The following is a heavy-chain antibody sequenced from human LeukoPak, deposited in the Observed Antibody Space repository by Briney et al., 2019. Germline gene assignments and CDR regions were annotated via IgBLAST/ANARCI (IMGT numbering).Heavy chain of an antibody. J-gene: IGHJ5*02. CDR3: ARDRNWFDP. Sequence: SETLSLTCTVSGGSVSGGSFYWNWIRQPPGTGLEWTGYIYHSGSTYYNPSLKSRVTISVDRSKNQFSLKLSSVTAADTAVYYCARDRNWFDPWGQGTLVTVSS. CDR1: GGSVSGGSFY. V-gene: IGHV4-30-2*01. D-gene: IGHD1-14*01. CDR2: IYHSGST.